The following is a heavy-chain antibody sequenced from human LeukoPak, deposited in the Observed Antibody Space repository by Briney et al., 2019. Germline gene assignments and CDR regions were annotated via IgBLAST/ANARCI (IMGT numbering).Heavy chain of an antibody. Sequence: SETLSLTCIVSGDSISSSTYYWAWIRQPPGKGLEWIGSISHTGTTYYKPSLKSRVTISVDTSKNQFSLKLSSVTAADTAVYYCARDWAGGGDYYYYGMDVWGQGTTVAVSS. V-gene: IGHV4-39*07. J-gene: IGHJ6*02. CDR1: GDSISSSTYY. D-gene: IGHD2-21*01. CDR2: ISHTGTT. CDR3: ARDWAGGGDYYYYGMDV.